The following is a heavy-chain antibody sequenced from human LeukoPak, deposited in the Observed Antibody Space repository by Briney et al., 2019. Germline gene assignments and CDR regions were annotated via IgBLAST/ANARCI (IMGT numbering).Heavy chain of an antibody. J-gene: IGHJ4*02. CDR1: SGSFSGYY. CDR2: FNHNWGA. CDR3: ARASLGVVPSCYFDY. V-gene: IGHV4-34*01. Sequence: SETLSLTCAVYSGSFSGYYWTWFRQPPGKGLEWIGEFNHNWGAKYNPSLKSRVTISVDTSKNQFSLKLSSVTAADTAVYYCARASLGVVPSCYFDYWGQGTLVTVSS. D-gene: IGHD3-3*01.